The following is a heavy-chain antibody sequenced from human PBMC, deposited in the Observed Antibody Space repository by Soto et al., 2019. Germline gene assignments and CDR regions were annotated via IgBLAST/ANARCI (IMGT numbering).Heavy chain of an antibody. V-gene: IGHV3-23*01. J-gene: IGHJ4*02. CDR3: ARANYDSSGWSYYFDY. CDR1: GFTLSSCV. CDR2: IDTGGGGT. Sequence: EVQLLESGGGLVQPGGSLRLSCAASGFTLSSCVMTWVRQAPGKGLEWVSGIDTGGGGTYYADSVKGRFTISRDNAKNSLYLQMNSLRAEDTAVYYCARANYDSSGWSYYFDYWGQGTLVTVSS. D-gene: IGHD3-22*01.